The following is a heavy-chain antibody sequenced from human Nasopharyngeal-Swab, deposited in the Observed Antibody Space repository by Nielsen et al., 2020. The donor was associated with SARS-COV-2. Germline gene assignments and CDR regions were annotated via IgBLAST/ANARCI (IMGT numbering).Heavy chain of an antibody. Sequence: WIRQPPGKGLEWVSSISSSSSYIYYADSVKGRFTISRDNAKNSLYLQMNSLRAEDTAVYYCARDAPEGYYYGSGSYYKQAFDIWGQGTRVTVS. CDR2: ISSSSSYI. D-gene: IGHD3-10*01. V-gene: IGHV3-21*01. CDR3: ARDAPEGYYYGSGSYYKQAFDI. J-gene: IGHJ3*02.